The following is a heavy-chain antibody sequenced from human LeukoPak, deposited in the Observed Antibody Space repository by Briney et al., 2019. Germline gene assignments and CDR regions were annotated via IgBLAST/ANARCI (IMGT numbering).Heavy chain of an antibody. J-gene: IGHJ4*02. CDR2: IYPGDSDP. Sequence: GESLKISCKGSGYRLSDYWLAWVRQMPAKGVEWRGVIYPGDSDPRYSPSFQGQVTISADKSISTAYLQWSSLKASDTAMYYCARTTFEVVIPPHFDYWGQGTLVTVSS. D-gene: IGHD3-22*01. V-gene: IGHV5-51*01. CDR3: ARTTFEVVIPPHFDY. CDR1: GYRLSDYW.